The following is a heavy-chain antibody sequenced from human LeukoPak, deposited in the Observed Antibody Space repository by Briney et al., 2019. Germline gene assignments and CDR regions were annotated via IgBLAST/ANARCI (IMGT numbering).Heavy chain of an antibody. D-gene: IGHD2-15*01. CDR1: GFIFSDYY. CDR3: ARGSPPDY. CDR2: ISSSSIYT. J-gene: IGHJ4*02. Sequence: GGSLRLSCAASGFIFSDYYMSWIRQAPGKGLEWLSYISSSSIYTSYADSVKGRFTFSRDNAKNSLYLQLNSLRAEDTAVYYCARGSPPDYWGQGTLVTVSS. V-gene: IGHV3-11*05.